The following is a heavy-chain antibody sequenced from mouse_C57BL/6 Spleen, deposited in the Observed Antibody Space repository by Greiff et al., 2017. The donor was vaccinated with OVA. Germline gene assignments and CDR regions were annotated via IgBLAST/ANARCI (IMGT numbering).Heavy chain of an antibody. CDR3: TASYYGSSAWFAY. CDR2: IRLKSDNYAT. J-gene: IGHJ3*01. Sequence: DVKLEESGGGLVQPGGSMKLSCVASGFTFSNYWMNWVRQSPEKGLEWVAQIRLKSDNYATHYAESVKGRFTISRDDSKSSVYLQMNNLRAEDTGIYYCTASYYGSSAWFAYWGQGTLVTVSA. CDR1: GFTFSNYW. D-gene: IGHD1-1*01. V-gene: IGHV6-3*01.